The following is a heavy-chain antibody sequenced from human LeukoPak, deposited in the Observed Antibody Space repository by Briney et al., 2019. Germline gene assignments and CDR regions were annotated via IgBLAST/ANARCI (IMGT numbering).Heavy chain of an antibody. CDR3: ARDQAAAGHNWFDP. CDR2: ISSSGSTI. V-gene: IGHV3-48*01. CDR1: GFTFSSYG. D-gene: IGHD6-13*01. Sequence: GGSLRLSCAASGFTFSSYGMNWVRQAPGKGLEWVSYISSSGSTIYYADSVKGRFTISRDNSKNTLYLQMNSLRAEDTAVYYCARDQAAAGHNWFDPWGQGTLVTVSS. J-gene: IGHJ5*02.